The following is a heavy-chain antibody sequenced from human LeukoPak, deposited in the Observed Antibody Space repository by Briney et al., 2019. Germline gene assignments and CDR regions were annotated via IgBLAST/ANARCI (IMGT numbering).Heavy chain of an antibody. V-gene: IGHV3-23*01. CDR1: GFTFSSYA. D-gene: IGHD7-27*01. J-gene: IGHJ4*02. Sequence: GGSLRLSCAASGFTFSSYAINLVLQAPGKGLACVSGINNIGGSTHYAHSVNRRFTISRDNSKNTLYLKMKGMRAEDTAVYYCAKDSGWGFPDYFDYWGQGTLVTVSS. CDR3: AKDSGWGFPDYFDY. CDR2: INNIGGST.